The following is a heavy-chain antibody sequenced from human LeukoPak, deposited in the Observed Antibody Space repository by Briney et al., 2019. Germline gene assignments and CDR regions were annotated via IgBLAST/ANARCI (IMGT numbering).Heavy chain of an antibody. Sequence: GGSLRLSCAASGFTFSDFYMSWLRQTPGKGLEWVSYISITGTTVDYADSVKGRFTISRDNAKGSLYLQMNNLGADDTAVYYCAKGHTYGMIWGQGTLVTVSS. CDR3: AKGHTYGMI. J-gene: IGHJ1*01. CDR2: ISITGTTV. D-gene: IGHD2-8*01. V-gene: IGHV3-11*01. CDR1: GFTFSDFY.